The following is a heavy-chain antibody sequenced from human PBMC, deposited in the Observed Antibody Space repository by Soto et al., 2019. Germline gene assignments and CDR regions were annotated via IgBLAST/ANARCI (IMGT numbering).Heavy chain of an antibody. Sequence: EVQLLESGGGLLQPGGSLRLSCAASGFTFSSYAMSWVRQAPGKGLEWVSTISGSGGSTYYADSVKGRFTISRDSSRNTLYLQMNSLRAEDTALYYCAKDGSSSLYYFDCWGQGTLVTVSS. D-gene: IGHD6-6*01. CDR3: AKDGSSSLYYFDC. V-gene: IGHV3-23*01. J-gene: IGHJ4*02. CDR1: GFTFSSYA. CDR2: ISGSGGST.